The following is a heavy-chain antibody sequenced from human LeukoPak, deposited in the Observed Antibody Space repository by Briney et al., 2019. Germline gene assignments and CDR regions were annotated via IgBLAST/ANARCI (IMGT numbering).Heavy chain of an antibody. D-gene: IGHD3-22*01. CDR3: AKDQAFYYDSSGYYY. V-gene: IGHV3-23*01. CDR1: GFTFSSYA. Sequence: TGGSLRLSCAASGFTFSSYAMSWVRQAPGKGLEWVSAISGSGGSTYYADSVKGRFTISRDNSKNTLYLQMNSLRAEDTAVYYCAKDQAFYYDSSGYYYWGQGTLVTVSS. CDR2: ISGSGGST. J-gene: IGHJ4*02.